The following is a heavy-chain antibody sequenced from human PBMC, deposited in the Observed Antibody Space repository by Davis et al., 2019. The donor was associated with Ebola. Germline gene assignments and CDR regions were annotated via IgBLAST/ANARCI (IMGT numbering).Heavy chain of an antibody. CDR2: IYYSGST. V-gene: IGHV4-59*12. Sequence: PSETLSLTCTVSGGSISSYYWSWIRQPPGKGLEWIGYIYYSGSTNYNPSLKSRVTISVDTSKNQFSLKLSSVTAADTAVYYCARGPSGGFDYWGQGTLVTVSS. D-gene: IGHD1-26*01. CDR3: ARGPSGGFDY. CDR1: GGSISSYY. J-gene: IGHJ4*02.